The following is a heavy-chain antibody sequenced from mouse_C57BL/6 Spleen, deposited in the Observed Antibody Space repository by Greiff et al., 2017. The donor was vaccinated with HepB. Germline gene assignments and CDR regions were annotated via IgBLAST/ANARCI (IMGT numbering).Heavy chain of an antibody. CDR1: GFTFSDYG. Sequence: EVKLQESGGGLVKPGGSLKLSCAASGFTFSDYGMHWVRQAPEKGLEWVAYISSGSSTIYYADTVKGRFTISRDNAKNTLFLQMTSLRSEDTAMYYCARPYYGYDWYFDVWGTGTTVTVSS. J-gene: IGHJ1*03. CDR2: ISSGSSTI. V-gene: IGHV5-17*01. CDR3: ARPYYGYDWYFDV. D-gene: IGHD2-9*01.